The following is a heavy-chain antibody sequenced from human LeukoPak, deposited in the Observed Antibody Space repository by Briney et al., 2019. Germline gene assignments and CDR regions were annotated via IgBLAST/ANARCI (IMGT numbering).Heavy chain of an antibody. J-gene: IGHJ6*02. Sequence: GGSLRLSCAASGFTFSSYSMNWVRQAPGKGLEWVPSISSSSSYIYYADSVKGRFTISRDNAKNSLYLQMNSLRAEDTAVYYCARKDALAYYYGMDVWGQGTTVTVSS. CDR1: GFTFSSYS. CDR3: ARKDALAYYYGMDV. V-gene: IGHV3-21*01. CDR2: ISSSSSYI.